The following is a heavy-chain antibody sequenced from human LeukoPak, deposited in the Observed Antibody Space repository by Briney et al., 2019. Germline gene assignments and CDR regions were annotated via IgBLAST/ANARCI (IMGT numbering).Heavy chain of an antibody. Sequence: SVKVSCKASEYTFAAQHIHWVRQAPGQGLEWMGRIIPILGIANYAQKFQGRVTITADKSTSTAYMELSSLRSEDTAVYYCAREPVEMATIHYYGMDVWGQGTTVTVSS. D-gene: IGHD5-24*01. J-gene: IGHJ6*02. CDR3: AREPVEMATIHYYGMDV. CDR2: IIPILGIA. V-gene: IGHV1-69*04. CDR1: EYTFAAQH.